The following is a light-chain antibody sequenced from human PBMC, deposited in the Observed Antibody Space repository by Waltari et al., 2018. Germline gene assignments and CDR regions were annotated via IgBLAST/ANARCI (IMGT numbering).Light chain of an antibody. CDR2: EVS. V-gene: IGLV2-14*01. CDR3: SSYTSSSTVV. J-gene: IGLJ2*01. Sequence: QSALTQPASVSGSPGQSITISCTAPSSDAGGYNYVSWYQQHPGNAPKLMIYEVSNRPSGVSNRFSGSKSGNTASLTISGLQAEDEADYYCSSYTSSSTVVFGGGTKLTVL. CDR1: SSDAGGYNY.